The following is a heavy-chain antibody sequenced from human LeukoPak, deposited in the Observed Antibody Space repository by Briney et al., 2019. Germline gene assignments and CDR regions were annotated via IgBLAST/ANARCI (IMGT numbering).Heavy chain of an antibody. J-gene: IGHJ4*02. Sequence: PGGSLRLSCAVSGFSFSNYWMHWVRQVPGKGLVWVSRISGHASSTSYADSVKGRFTISRDNAKKTLYLQMDSLSAEDTAVYYCARGISYYERSGNHGYFDYWGQGTLVPVSS. V-gene: IGHV3-74*01. CDR3: ARGISYYERSGNHGYFDY. CDR2: ISGHASST. CDR1: GFSFSNYW. D-gene: IGHD3-22*01.